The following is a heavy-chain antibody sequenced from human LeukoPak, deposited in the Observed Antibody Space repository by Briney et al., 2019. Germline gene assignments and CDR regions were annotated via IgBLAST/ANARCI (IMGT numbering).Heavy chain of an antibody. CDR2: INHSGST. V-gene: IGHV4-34*01. J-gene: IGHJ6*02. D-gene: IGHD2-2*02. CDR1: GGSFSGYY. Sequence: PSETLSLTCAVYGGSFSGYYSSWIRQPPGKGLEWIGEINHSGSTNYNPSLKRRVTISVDTSKIQFSLKLSSVTAADTAVYYCARGLGYCSSTSCYRDLDYYYYGMDVWGQGTTVTVSS. CDR3: ARGLGYCSSTSCYRDLDYYYYGMDV.